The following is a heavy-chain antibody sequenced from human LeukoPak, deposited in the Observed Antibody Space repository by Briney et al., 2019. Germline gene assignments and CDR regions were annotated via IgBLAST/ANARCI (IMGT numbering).Heavy chain of an antibody. V-gene: IGHV3-23*01. CDR1: RFTFNSYA. D-gene: IGHD7-27*01. CDR3: AKSLGIFCCWYFDL. J-gene: IGHJ2*01. Sequence: GGSLRLSCAASRFTFNSYAMSWVRQAPGKGLEWVSAISGSGGSTYYADSVKGRFTISRDNSKNTLYLQMNSLRAEDTAVYYCAKSLGIFCCWYFDLWGRGTLVTVSS. CDR2: ISGSGGST.